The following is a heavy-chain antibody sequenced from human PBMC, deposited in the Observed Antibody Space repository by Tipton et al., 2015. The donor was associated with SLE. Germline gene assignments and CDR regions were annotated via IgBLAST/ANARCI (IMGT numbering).Heavy chain of an antibody. CDR2: LYGSGSP. D-gene: IGHD4-17*01. J-gene: IGHJ4*02. V-gene: IGHV4-4*07. CDR3: ARIRPGHGDPFDF. CDR1: GDSVGTNY. Sequence: TLSLTCTVSGDSVGTNYCNWLRQPAGKGLEWIGGLYGSGSPTHYKPPLEGRVTVSVDTSQNQVSLKLTSVTAADTAVYYCARIRPGHGDPFDFWGQGTLVTVSS.